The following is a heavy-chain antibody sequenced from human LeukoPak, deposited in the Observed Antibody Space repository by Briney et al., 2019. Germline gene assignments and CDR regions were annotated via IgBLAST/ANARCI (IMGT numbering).Heavy chain of an antibody. V-gene: IGHV4-30-2*01. Sequence: SQTLSLTCTVSGGSISNGGYYWSWIRQPPGEGLEWLGYIYDSGSTYYNPSLKSRVTISVDRSKNQFSLKLSSVTAADTAVYYCARQQLGPHGAFDTWGQGTMVSVSS. CDR3: ARQQLGPHGAFDT. CDR1: GGSISNGGYY. D-gene: IGHD6-13*01. J-gene: IGHJ3*02. CDR2: IYDSGST.